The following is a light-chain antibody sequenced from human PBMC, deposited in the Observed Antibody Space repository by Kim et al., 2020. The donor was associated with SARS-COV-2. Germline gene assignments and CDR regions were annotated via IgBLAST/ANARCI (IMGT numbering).Light chain of an antibody. V-gene: IGKV1-5*01. CDR2: DAS. J-gene: IGKJ1*01. Sequence: DIQMTQSPSTLSASVGERVTVTCRASQSIGSWLAWYQQKPGKAPKLLIYDASSLESGVPSRFSGSGSGTEFTLTISSLQPDDFATYYCQQYNSYSTFGKGTKVDIK. CDR1: QSIGSW. CDR3: QQYNSYST.